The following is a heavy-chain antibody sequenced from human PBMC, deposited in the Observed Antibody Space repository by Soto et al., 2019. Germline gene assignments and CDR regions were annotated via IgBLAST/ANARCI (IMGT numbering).Heavy chain of an antibody. CDR3: ARVDWLPRHHNIGMDV. J-gene: IGHJ6*02. CDR2: INGVGSYT. D-gene: IGHD3-9*01. CDR1: GFTFNKYW. Sequence: EVQLVESGGALVQPGGPLRRSCTASGFTFNKYWMHLVRQAPGPEKGLVWVSRINGVGSYTDYADSVKGRFTISRDNTKNTLFLQMSSLRVEDTAVYYCARVDWLPRHHNIGMDVWGQGTTVTVSS. V-gene: IGHV3-74*01.